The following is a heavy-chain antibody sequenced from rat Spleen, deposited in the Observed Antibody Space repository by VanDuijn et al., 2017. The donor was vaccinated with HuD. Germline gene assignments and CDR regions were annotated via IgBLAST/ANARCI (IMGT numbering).Heavy chain of an antibody. J-gene: IGHJ3*01. Sequence: QVQLKESGPGLVQPSQTLSLTCTVSGFSLTSNSVSWVRQPPGEGLEWVAAISSGGSTYYNSALKSRLSISRDTSKSQVFLKMNSLQTDDTAIYFCTRSPLPLLYNSGYGFAYWGQGTLVTVSS. CDR1: GFSLTSNS. V-gene: IGHV2-6*01. CDR3: TRSPLPLLYNSGYGFAY. D-gene: IGHD4-3*01. CDR2: ISSGGST.